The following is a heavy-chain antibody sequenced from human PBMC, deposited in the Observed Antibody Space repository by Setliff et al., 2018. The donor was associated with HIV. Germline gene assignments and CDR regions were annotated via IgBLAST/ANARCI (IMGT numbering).Heavy chain of an antibody. CDR1: GDSIRNCYY. D-gene: IGHD1-26*01. J-gene: IGHJ4*02. V-gene: IGHV4-38-2*02. CDR2: IYLYGNT. Sequence: SETLSLTCTVSGDSIRNCYYWGWIRQPPGKGLEWVGTIYLYGNTYHNPSLKRRLSMSIDPPNNRFSLQLSSVTAADMAVYYCARGKWEGLHHYFFDYWGQGALVTAPQ. CDR3: ARGKWEGLHHYFFDY.